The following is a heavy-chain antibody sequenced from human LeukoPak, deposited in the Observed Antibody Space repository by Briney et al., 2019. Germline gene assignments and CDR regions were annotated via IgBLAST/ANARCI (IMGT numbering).Heavy chain of an antibody. D-gene: IGHD6-6*01. V-gene: IGHV5-51*01. CDR1: GYSITSYW. Sequence: GESLKISCKASGYSITSYWIAWVRQMPGKGLEYMGFIYPGGSDTRCSPSFEGQVTISADKSITTASLQWSSLKASDTAIYYCARHVTYSSTSSYFDYWGQGTLVTVSS. J-gene: IGHJ4*02. CDR2: IYPGGSDT. CDR3: ARHVTYSSTSSYFDY.